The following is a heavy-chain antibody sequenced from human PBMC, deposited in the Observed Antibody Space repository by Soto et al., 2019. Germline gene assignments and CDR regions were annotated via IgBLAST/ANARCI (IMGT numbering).Heavy chain of an antibody. J-gene: IGHJ4*02. D-gene: IGHD3-10*01. CDR3: ESIVSSAHGEFSD. Sequence: QVQLQESGPGLVKPSQTLSLTCTVSGGSISSGGYYWSWIRQHPGKGLEWIGYIYYRGSTDYNPSLRSRVTISVDTSKNQFSLKLSSVTAADTAVYYCESIVSSAHGEFSDWGQGTLVTVSS. CDR2: IYYRGST. CDR1: GGSISSGGYY. V-gene: IGHV4-31*03.